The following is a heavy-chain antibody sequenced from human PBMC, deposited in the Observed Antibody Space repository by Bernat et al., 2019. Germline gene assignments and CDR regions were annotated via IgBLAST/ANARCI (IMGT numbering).Heavy chain of an antibody. CDR3: ARVSLYGAPASGMDV. Sequence: QVQVVESGGGVVQPGRSLRLSCEASKFTFSSYGMHWVRQAPGQGLEWVAVIWYDGSNENCADSVNGRFTISRDNSKNTLYLQMNSLRAEDTAVYYCARVSLYGAPASGMDVWGQGTTVTVSS. CDR1: KFTFSSYG. J-gene: IGHJ6*02. V-gene: IGHV3-33*01. D-gene: IGHD4-17*01. CDR2: IWYDGSNE.